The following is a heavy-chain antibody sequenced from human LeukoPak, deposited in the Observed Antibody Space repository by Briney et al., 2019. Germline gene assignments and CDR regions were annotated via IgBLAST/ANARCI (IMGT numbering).Heavy chain of an antibody. J-gene: IGHJ6*02. CDR2: ISSSGSTI. Sequence: QPGGSLRLSCAASGFTFSSYEMNWVRQAPGKGLEWVSYISSSGSTIYYADSVKGRFTISRDKAKNSLYLQMHSLRAEDTAVYYCARRQAYYYDSSGYVYYYGMDVWGQGTTVTVSS. CDR3: ARRQAYYYDSSGYVYYYGMDV. V-gene: IGHV3-48*03. CDR1: GFTFSSYE. D-gene: IGHD3-22*01.